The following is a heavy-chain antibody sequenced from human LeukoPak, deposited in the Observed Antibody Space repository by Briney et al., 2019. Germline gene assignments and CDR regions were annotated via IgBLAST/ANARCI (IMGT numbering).Heavy chain of an antibody. V-gene: IGHV3-7*01. D-gene: IGHD3-10*01. CDR1: GFTFSSYW. J-gene: IGHJ4*02. Sequence: GGSLRLSCAASGFTFSSYWMSWVRQGPGKGLEWVANIKQDGREKYYVDSVKVRFTSSRDNDKPLLYLQMNSLRPEDTAVYYCARPSGTSMDFDYWGQGTLVTVSS. CDR2: IKQDGREK. CDR3: ARPSGTSMDFDY.